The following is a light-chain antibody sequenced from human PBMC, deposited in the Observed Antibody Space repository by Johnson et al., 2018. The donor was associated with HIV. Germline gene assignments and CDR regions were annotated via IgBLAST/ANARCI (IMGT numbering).Light chain of an antibody. CDR1: SSNIGNNY. CDR2: ENN. J-gene: IGLJ1*01. Sequence: QSVLTQPPSVSAAPGQKVTISCSGSSSNIGNNYVSWYKQFPGTAPKLLMYENNKRPSGIPDRFSGSKSGTSATLGITGLQTGDEADYYCGTWDSSLCAYVFGTGTKGTVL. V-gene: IGLV1-51*02. CDR3: GTWDSSLCAYV.